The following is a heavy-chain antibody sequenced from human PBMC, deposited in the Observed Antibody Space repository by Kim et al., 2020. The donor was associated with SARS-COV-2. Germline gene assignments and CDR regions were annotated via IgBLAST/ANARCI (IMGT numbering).Heavy chain of an antibody. CDR3: ARVGRAQQWLEGRDFDY. J-gene: IGHJ4*02. Sequence: VKGRFTISRDNAKNSLYLQMNSLRAEDTAVYYCARVGRAQQWLEGRDFDYWGQGTLVTVSS. V-gene: IGHV3-21*01. D-gene: IGHD6-19*01.